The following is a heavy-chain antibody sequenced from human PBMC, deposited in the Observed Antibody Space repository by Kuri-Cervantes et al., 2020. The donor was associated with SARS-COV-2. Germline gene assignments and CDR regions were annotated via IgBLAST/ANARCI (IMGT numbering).Heavy chain of an antibody. CDR3: ARVPVYYYYYYMDV. CDR2: ISSSSTI. CDR1: GFTFGSYS. V-gene: IGHV3-48*02. Sequence: GESLKISCAASGFTFGSYSMNWVRQAPGKGLEWVSYISSSSTIYYADSVKGRFTISRDNAKNSLYLQMNSLRDEDTAVYYCARVPVYYYYYYMDVWGKGTTVTVSS. J-gene: IGHJ6*03.